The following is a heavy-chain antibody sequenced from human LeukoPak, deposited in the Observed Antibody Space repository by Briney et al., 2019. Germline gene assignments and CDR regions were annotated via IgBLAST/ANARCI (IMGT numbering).Heavy chain of an antibody. Sequence: SETLSLTCAVSGYSNSSGYYWGWIRQPPGKGLEWIGSIYHSGSTYYNPSLKSRVTISVDTSKNQFSLKLSSVTAADTAVYYCARRYQVAAFYYFDYWGQGTLLTVSS. CDR1: GYSNSSGYY. CDR2: IYHSGST. J-gene: IGHJ4*02. D-gene: IGHD2-15*01. V-gene: IGHV4-38-2*01. CDR3: ARRYQVAAFYYFDY.